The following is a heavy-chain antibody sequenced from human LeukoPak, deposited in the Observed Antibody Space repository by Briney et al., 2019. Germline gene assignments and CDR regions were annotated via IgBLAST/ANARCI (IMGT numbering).Heavy chain of an antibody. CDR3: ARSLRNAFDI. CDR2: IRSSSSTI. D-gene: IGHD3-3*01. CDR1: GFTFSNYA. V-gene: IGHV3-48*01. J-gene: IGHJ3*02. Sequence: GGSLRLSCAASGFTFSNYAMSWVRQAPGKGLEWVSYIRSSSSTIYYADSVKGRFTISRDSANNSLYLQMNSLRAEDTAVYYCARSLRNAFDIWGQGTMVTVSS.